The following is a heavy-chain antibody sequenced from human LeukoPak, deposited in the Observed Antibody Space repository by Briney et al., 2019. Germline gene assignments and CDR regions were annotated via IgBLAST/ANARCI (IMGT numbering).Heavy chain of an antibody. Sequence: PSETLSLTCVVNNGSFSDYFWSWIRQPPGKGLEWIGEVYHSGSTNYNPSLKSRVTISVDTSKNQFSLKLSSVTAADTAVYYCARGRVVGATTPLGYWGQGTLVTVSS. CDR2: VYHSGST. V-gene: IGHV4-34*01. J-gene: IGHJ4*02. D-gene: IGHD1-26*01. CDR3: ARGRVVGATTPLGY. CDR1: NGSFSDYF.